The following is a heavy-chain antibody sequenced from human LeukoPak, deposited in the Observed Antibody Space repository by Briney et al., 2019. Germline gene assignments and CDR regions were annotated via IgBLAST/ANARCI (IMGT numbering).Heavy chain of an antibody. Sequence: ASVKVSCKASGGTFSSYAISWVRLAPGQGLEWMGGIIPIFGTANYAQKFQGRVTITTDESTSTAYMELSSLRSEDTAVYYCARGGMTTVTSFDYWGQGTLVTVSS. CDR3: ARGGMTTVTSFDY. J-gene: IGHJ4*02. CDR2: IIPIFGTA. D-gene: IGHD4-11*01. CDR1: GGTFSSYA. V-gene: IGHV1-69*05.